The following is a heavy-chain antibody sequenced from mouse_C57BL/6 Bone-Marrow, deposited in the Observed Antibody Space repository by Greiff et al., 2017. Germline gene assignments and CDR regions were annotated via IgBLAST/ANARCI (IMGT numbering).Heavy chain of an antibody. V-gene: IGHV5-6*01. Sequence: DVHLVESGGDLVKPGGSLKLSCAASGFTFSSYGMSWVRQTPDKRLEWVATISSGGSYTYYPDSVKGRFTISRDNAKNTLYLQMSSLKSEDTAMYYCARRLGPDFDYWGQGTTLTVSS. CDR2: ISSGGSYT. D-gene: IGHD4-1*01. CDR1: GFTFSSYG. CDR3: ARRLGPDFDY. J-gene: IGHJ2*01.